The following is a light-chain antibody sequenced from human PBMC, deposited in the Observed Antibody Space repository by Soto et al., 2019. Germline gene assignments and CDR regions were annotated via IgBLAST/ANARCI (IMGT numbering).Light chain of an antibody. CDR3: QQYNNWPPT. V-gene: IGKV3-20*01. CDR2: GTS. CDR1: QSVSSSY. J-gene: IGKJ1*01. Sequence: EIVITQSPGTLALSPGERATLSCRASQSVSSSYLVWYQQKRGQAPRLLIYGTSSRATGIPDRFSGSGSGTDFTLTISRLEPEDFAVYYCQQYNNWPPTFGQGTKVDIK.